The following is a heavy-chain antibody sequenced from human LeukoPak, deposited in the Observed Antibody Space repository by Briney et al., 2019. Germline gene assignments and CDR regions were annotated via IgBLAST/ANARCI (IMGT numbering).Heavy chain of an antibody. CDR2: ITGGSSST. D-gene: IGHD3-10*01. V-gene: IGHV3-48*02. Sequence: GGSLRLSCAASGFTFSSYSMNWLRQAPGKGLEWVSYITGGSSSTNYADSVRGRFTISRDNAKNSLDLQMNSLRDEETAVSYCALDGGSTPYAVDLWGQGTMVTVSS. CDR1: GFTFSSYS. CDR3: ALDGGSTPYAVDL. J-gene: IGHJ3*01.